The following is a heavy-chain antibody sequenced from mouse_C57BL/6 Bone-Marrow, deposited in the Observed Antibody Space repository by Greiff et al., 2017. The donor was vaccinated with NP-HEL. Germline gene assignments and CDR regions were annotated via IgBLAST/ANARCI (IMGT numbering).Heavy chain of an antibody. CDR1: GYTFTSYG. Sequence: QVQLQQSGAELARPGASVKLSCKASGYTFTSYGISWVKQRTGQGLEWIGEIYPRSGNTYYNEKFKGKATLTADKSSSTAYMELRSLTSEDSAVYVCARGGLYDGYSKAWFAYWGQGTLVTVSA. V-gene: IGHV1-81*01. D-gene: IGHD2-3*01. CDR2: IYPRSGNT. J-gene: IGHJ3*01. CDR3: ARGGLYDGYSKAWFAY.